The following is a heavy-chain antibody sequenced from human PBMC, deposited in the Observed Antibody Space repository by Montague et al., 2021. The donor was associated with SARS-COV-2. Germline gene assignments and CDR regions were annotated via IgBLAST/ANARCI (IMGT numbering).Heavy chain of an antibody. J-gene: IGHJ4*02. CDR1: GFPFSSYA. CDR3: ARDLAVVAATPFDY. V-gene: IGHV3-30*04. D-gene: IGHD2-15*01. CDR2: ISYDGSNK. Sequence: YRSLSFAASGFPFSSYAMHLFRQAPGKGLEWVAVISYDGSNKYYADSVKGRFTISRDNSKNTLYLQMNSLRAEDTAVYYCARDLAVVAATPFDYWGQGTLVTVSS.